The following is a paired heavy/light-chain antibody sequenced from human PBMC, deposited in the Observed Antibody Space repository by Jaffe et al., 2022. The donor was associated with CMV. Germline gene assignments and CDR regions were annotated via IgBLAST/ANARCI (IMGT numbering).Light chain of an antibody. Sequence: QSALTQPRSVSGSPGQSVTISCTGTSSDVGGYNYVSWYQQHPGKAPKLMIYDVSKRPSGVPDRFSGSKSGNTASLTISGLQAEDEADYYCCSYAGSSYVVFGGGTKLTVL. CDR3: CSYAGSSYVV. CDR1: SSDVGGYNY. V-gene: IGLV2-11*01. J-gene: IGLJ2*01. CDR2: DVS.
Heavy chain of an antibody. V-gene: IGHV2-70*01. D-gene: IGHD3-10*01. J-gene: IGHJ6*02. CDR1: GFSLSTSGMC. Sequence: QVTLRESGPALVKPTQTLTLTCTFSGFSLSTSGMCVSWIRQPPGKALEWLALIDWDDDKYYSTSLKTRLTISKDTSKNQVVLTMTNMDPVDTATYYCARIPWFGEFRGGPYYYGMDVWGQGTTVTVSS. CDR2: IDWDDDK. CDR3: ARIPWFGEFRGGPYYYGMDV.